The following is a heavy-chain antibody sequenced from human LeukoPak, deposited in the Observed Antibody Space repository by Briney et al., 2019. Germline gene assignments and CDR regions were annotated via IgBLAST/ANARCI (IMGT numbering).Heavy chain of an antibody. CDR1: GFTFSSYA. D-gene: IGHD3-3*01. CDR3: AREITIFGVVIQRYDAFDI. V-gene: IGHV3-30-3*01. J-gene: IGHJ3*02. Sequence: GGSLRLTCAASGFTFSSYAMHWVRQAPGKGLEWVAVTSYDGSIKKYADSVKGRFTISRDNSKNTLFLQMNSLRPEDTALYYCAREITIFGVVIQRYDAFDIWGQGTMVTVSS. CDR2: TSYDGSIK.